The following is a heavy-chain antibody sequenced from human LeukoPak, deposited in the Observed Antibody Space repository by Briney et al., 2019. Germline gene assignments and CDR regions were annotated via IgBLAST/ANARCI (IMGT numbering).Heavy chain of an antibody. J-gene: IGHJ3*02. CDR3: ARDTRDAFDI. CDR2: VYYSGNT. V-gene: IGHV4-59*01. CDR1: GGSISGFY. Sequence: NSSETLSLTCTVSGGSISGFYWNWIRQPPGKGLEWIGYVYYSGNTNYNPSLKSRVTISLDTSNNQFSLKLRSVTAADTAVYYCARDTRDAFDIWGQGTMVTVSS.